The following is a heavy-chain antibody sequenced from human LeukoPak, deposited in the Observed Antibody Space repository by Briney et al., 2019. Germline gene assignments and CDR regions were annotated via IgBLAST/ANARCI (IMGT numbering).Heavy chain of an antibody. Sequence: GGSLRLSCAASGFTFRSYSMNWVRQAPGKGLEWVSAIDPSSTYIYYADSVKGRFTISRDNAKNSLYLQMNSLRAEDTAVYYCARELAAPPNRFDPWGQGTLDSVSS. J-gene: IGHJ5*02. V-gene: IGHV3-21*01. CDR1: GFTFRSYS. CDR3: ARELAAPPNRFDP. D-gene: IGHD6-13*01. CDR2: IDPSSTYI.